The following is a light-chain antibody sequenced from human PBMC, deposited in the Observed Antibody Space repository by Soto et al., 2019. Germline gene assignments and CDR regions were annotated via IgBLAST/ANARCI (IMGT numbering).Light chain of an antibody. CDR3: QPYNNWPLT. V-gene: IGKV1-5*01. CDR1: QNIGSW. J-gene: IGKJ4*01. CDR2: DVS. Sequence: DIQMTQFPSTLSASVGDRVTITCRASQNIGSWLAWYQQKPGKAPKVLIYDVSNLETGVPSRFSGSGSGTEFTLTISSLQPDDFATYYCQPYNNWPLTFGGGTKVESK.